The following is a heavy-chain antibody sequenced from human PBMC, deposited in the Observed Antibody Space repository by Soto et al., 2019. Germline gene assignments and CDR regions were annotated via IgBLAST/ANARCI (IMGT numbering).Heavy chain of an antibody. D-gene: IGHD2-15*01. CDR3: AKEYCSGGSCYLTVDY. V-gene: IGHV1-3*01. CDR2: INAGNGNT. CDR1: GYTFTSYA. Sequence: GASLKVSCKASGYTFTSYAMHWVRQAPGRRLEWMGWINAGNGNTKYSQKFQGRVTITRDTSASTAYMELNSLRAEDTAVYYCAKEYCSGGSCYLTVDYWGQGTLVTVSS. J-gene: IGHJ4*02.